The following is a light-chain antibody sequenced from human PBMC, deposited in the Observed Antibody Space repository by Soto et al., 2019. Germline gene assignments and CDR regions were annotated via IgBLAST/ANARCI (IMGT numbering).Light chain of an antibody. J-gene: IGKJ1*01. CDR1: QSVSSNY. Sequence: IVLTQSPGTLSLSPGERATLSCWASQSVSSNYLAWYQQKPGQAPRLLIYGASSRSTGISDRFSGSGCGTDFTLPISRLEPEGCAVYYCLHYGSSTRGAFGQGTKVEI. V-gene: IGKV3-20*01. CDR3: LHYGSSTRGA. CDR2: GAS.